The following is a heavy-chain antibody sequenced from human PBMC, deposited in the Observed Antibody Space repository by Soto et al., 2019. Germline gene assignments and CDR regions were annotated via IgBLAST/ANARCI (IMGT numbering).Heavy chain of an antibody. CDR1: GFTFSSYS. V-gene: IGHV3-48*02. J-gene: IGHJ5*02. Sequence: EVQLVESGGGLVQPGGSLRLPCAASGFTFSSYSMNWVRKAPGKGREGVPYISSSSSTIYYADSVKGRFTISRDNAKNSLYLQMNSLRDEDTAVYYCAREGGNLNWFDPWGQGTLVTVSS. D-gene: IGHD1-26*01. CDR3: AREGGNLNWFDP. CDR2: ISSSSSTI.